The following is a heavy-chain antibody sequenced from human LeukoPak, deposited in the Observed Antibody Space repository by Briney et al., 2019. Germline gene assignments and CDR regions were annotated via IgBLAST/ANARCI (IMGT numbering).Heavy chain of an antibody. D-gene: IGHD2-21*01. CDR2: ISSSSSYI. CDR3: ARTVGVDDAFDI. Sequence: GGSLRLSCAASGFTFSSYSMNWVRQAPGKGLEWVSSISSSSSYIYYADSVKGRFTISRDNAKNSLYLQMNSLRAEDTAVYYCARTVGVDDAFDIWGQGTMVTVSS. V-gene: IGHV3-21*01. J-gene: IGHJ3*02. CDR1: GFTFSSYS.